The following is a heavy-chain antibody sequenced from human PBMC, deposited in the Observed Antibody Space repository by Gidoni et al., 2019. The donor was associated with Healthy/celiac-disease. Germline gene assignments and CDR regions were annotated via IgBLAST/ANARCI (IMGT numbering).Heavy chain of an antibody. J-gene: IGHJ6*02. CDR3: ARMIVVVPAAIDYYYGMDV. Sequence: QVQLVQSGPRVRTPGSSVMVPSKASGGTSSSSAISWVRQAPGQGLGGMGGIIPIFGTANYAQKFQGRVTITADESTSTAYMELSSLRSEDTAVYYCARMIVVVPAAIDYYYGMDVWGQGTTVTVSS. CDR1: GGTSSSSA. V-gene: IGHV1-69*01. CDR2: IIPIFGTA. D-gene: IGHD2-2*01.